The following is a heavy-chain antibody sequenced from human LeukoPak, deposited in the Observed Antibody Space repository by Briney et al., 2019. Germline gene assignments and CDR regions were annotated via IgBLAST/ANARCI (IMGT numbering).Heavy chain of an antibody. CDR3: ARSQYCSSTSCFFDY. Sequence: GESLKISCKGSGYSSTSYWIGWVRQMPGKGLEWMGIIYPGDSDTRYSPSFQGQVTISADKSISTAYLQWSSLKASDTAMYYCARSQYCSSTSCFFDYWGQGTLVTVSS. J-gene: IGHJ4*02. V-gene: IGHV5-51*01. CDR2: IYPGDSDT. CDR1: GYSSTSYW. D-gene: IGHD2-2*01.